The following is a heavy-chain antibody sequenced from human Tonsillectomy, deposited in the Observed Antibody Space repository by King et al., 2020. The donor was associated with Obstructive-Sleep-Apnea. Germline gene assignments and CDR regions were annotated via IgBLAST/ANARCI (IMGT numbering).Heavy chain of an antibody. Sequence: VQLVESGGGLVQPGGSLRLSCAASGLTFSSYSMNWVRQAPGKGLEWVSYISSSSSTIYYADSVKGRFTISRDNAKNSLYLQMNSLRAEDTAVYYCARVRRYYYDSSGYYEFDYWGQGTLVTVSS. CDR2: ISSSSSTI. CDR3: ARVRRYYYDSSGYYEFDY. D-gene: IGHD3-22*01. CDR1: GLTFSSYS. V-gene: IGHV3-48*04. J-gene: IGHJ4*02.